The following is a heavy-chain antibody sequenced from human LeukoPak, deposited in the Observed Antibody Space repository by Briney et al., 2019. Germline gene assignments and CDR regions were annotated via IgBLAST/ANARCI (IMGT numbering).Heavy chain of an antibody. J-gene: IGHJ4*02. Sequence: GSSVKVSCKASGGTFSSYAISWVRQAPGQGLEWMGGVIPIFGTANYAQKFQGRVTITADESTSTAYMELSSLRSEDTAVYYCARDRSPGGYYDSSGYYGYWGQGTLVTVSS. CDR2: VIPIFGTA. V-gene: IGHV1-69*01. CDR1: GGTFSSYA. CDR3: ARDRSPGGYYDSSGYYGY. D-gene: IGHD3-22*01.